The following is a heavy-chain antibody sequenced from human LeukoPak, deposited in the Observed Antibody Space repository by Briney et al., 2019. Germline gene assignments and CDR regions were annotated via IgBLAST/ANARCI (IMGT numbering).Heavy chain of an antibody. CDR1: GFTFSSYG. Sequence: GGSLRLSCAASGFTFSSYGMSWVRQAPGKGLEWVSAISGSGGSTYYADSVKGRFTISRDNSKNTLYLQMNSLRAEDTAVYYCAKDRGYCSGGSCYVKAFDIWGQGTMVTVSS. CDR3: AKDRGYCSGGSCYVKAFDI. J-gene: IGHJ3*02. V-gene: IGHV3-23*01. D-gene: IGHD2-15*01. CDR2: ISGSGGST.